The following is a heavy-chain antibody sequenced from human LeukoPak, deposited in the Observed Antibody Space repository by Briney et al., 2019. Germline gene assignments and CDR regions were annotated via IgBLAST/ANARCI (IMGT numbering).Heavy chain of an antibody. J-gene: IGHJ4*02. CDR2: INPNSGGT. CDR1: GYTFTGYY. V-gene: IGHV1-2*02. D-gene: IGHD5-12*01. Sequence: ASVKVSCKASGYTFTGYYMHWVRQAPGQGLEWMGWINPNSGGTKYAQKFQGRVTMTRDTSISTAYMELSSLRSEDTAVYYCAREGPLASGSPFDYWGQGTLVTVSS. CDR3: AREGPLASGSPFDY.